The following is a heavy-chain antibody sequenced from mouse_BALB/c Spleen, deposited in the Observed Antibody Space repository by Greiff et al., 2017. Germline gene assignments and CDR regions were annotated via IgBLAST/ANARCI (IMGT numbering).Heavy chain of an antibody. CDR3: ARDRGNPFAY. CDR1: GFTFSSYA. CDR2: ISSGGSYT. D-gene: IGHD2-1*01. V-gene: IGHV5-9-4*01. J-gene: IGHJ3*01. Sequence: EVKLVESGGGLVKPGGSLKLSCAASGFTFSSYAMSWVRQSPEKRLEWVAEISSGGSYTYYPDTVTGRFTISRDNAKNTLYLEMSSLRSEDTAMYYCARDRGNPFAYWGQGTLVTVSA.